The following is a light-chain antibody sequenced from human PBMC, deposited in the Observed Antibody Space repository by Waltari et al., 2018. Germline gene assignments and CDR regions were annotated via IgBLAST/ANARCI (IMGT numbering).Light chain of an antibody. J-gene: IGKJ3*01. CDR2: EAT. CDR3: QRYNSYPIT. V-gene: IGKV1-5*03. Sequence: DIQMTQSPSTLSASVGDRVPITCRASQSIGTWLAWYQQKPGKASKFLIYEATTVENGVPSRFSGSGSGTEFTLTISSLQHDDFATYYCQRYNSYPITFGPGTKVDI. CDR1: QSIGTW.